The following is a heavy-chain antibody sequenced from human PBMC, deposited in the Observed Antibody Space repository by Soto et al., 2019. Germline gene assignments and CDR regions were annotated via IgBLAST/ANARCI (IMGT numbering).Heavy chain of an antibody. V-gene: IGHV3-66*01. CDR2: IYSGGST. J-gene: IGHJ4*02. D-gene: IGHD4-17*01. Sequence: EVQLVESGGGLVQPGGSLRLSCAASGFTVSSNYMSWVRQAPGKGLEWVSVIYSGGSTYYADSVKGRFTISRDNSKNTLYLQMNSLRAEDTSVYYCARYGDYAPLDYWGQGTLVTVSS. CDR1: GFTVSSNY. CDR3: ARYGDYAPLDY.